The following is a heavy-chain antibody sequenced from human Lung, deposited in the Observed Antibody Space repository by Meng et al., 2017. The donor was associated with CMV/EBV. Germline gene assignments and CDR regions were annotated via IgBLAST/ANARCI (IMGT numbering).Heavy chain of an antibody. J-gene: IGHJ4*02. CDR3: ARARSPTHFDD. CDR1: GFTFSTYD. V-gene: IGHV3-13*01. Sequence: GGSLRLXCTASGFTFSTYDFHWVRQPTGKGLEWVSSIGTVGDTYSIGSVKGRFIISREDAKNSVYLQMNGLRDGDTGLYYCARARSPTHFDDWGQGAVVTVSS. CDR2: IGTVGDT.